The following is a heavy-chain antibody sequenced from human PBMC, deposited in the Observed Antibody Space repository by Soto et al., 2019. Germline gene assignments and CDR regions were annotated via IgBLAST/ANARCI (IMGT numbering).Heavy chain of an antibody. CDR1: GYTFTTYA. Sequence: ASVKVSCKASGYTFTTYAIHWVRQAPGQRLEWMGWINAGKGNTIYAQQFQGRVTITRDTSASTAYMELSSLRSEDTAVYYCAPYRVAAAGILDPWGQGTLVTVSS. CDR3: APYRVAAAGILDP. V-gene: IGHV1-3*01. CDR2: INAGKGNT. J-gene: IGHJ5*02. D-gene: IGHD6-13*01.